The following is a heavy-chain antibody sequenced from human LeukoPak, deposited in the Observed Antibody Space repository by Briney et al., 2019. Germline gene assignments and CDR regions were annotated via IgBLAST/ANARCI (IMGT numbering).Heavy chain of an antibody. D-gene: IGHD2-8*01. V-gene: IGHV3-21*01. Sequence: PGGSLRLSCAASGFTFSTYSMNWVRRPPGKGLEWVSSISHTNTHIYYADSLTGRFTISRDNAKNSLYLQMNSLRAEDTAVYYCARNGLAANGYFDYWGQGTLVTVSS. CDR3: ARNGLAANGYFDY. CDR2: ISHTNTHI. J-gene: IGHJ4*02. CDR1: GFTFSTYS.